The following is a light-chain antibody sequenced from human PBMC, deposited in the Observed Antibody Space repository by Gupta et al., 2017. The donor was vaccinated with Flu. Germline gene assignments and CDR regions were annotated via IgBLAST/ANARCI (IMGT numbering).Light chain of an antibody. J-gene: IGLJ3*02. CDR1: SLRSYY. V-gene: IGLV3-19*01. CDR2: GKN. Sequence: SSELTQDPAVSVALGQTVRITCPGDSLRSYYASWYQQKPGQAPVLVIYGKNNRPSGIPDRFSGSSSGNTASLTITGAQAEDEADYYCNSRDSSGNWVSGGGTKLTVL. CDR3: NSRDSSGNWV.